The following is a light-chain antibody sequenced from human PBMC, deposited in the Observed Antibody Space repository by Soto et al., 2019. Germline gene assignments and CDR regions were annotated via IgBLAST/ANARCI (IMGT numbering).Light chain of an antibody. CDR3: CSYAGSSTWV. Sequence: QSVLTQPASVSGSPGQSIIISCTGTSSDVGSYNLVSWYQQHPGKAPKLMIYEGSKRPSGVSNRFSGSKSGNTASLTISGLPAEEEADYYCCSYAGSSTWVFGGGTKLTVL. J-gene: IGLJ3*02. V-gene: IGLV2-23*01. CDR1: SSDVGSYNL. CDR2: EGS.